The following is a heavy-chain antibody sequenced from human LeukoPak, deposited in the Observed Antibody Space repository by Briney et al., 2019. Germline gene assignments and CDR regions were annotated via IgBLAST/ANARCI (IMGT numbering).Heavy chain of an antibody. Sequence: SETLSLTCTVSGGSISSSSYYWGWIRQPPEKGLEWIGNIYYSGSESTYYNPSLKSRVTISLDTSKNQFSLKLSSVTAADTAVYYCARDLLNDGDYGGGWFDPWGQGTLVTVSS. D-gene: IGHD4-17*01. V-gene: IGHV4-39*07. CDR1: GGSISSSSYY. J-gene: IGHJ5*02. CDR3: ARDLLNDGDYGGGWFDP. CDR2: IYYSGSEST.